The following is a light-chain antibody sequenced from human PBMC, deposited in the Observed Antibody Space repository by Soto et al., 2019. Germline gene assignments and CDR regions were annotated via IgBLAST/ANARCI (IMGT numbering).Light chain of an antibody. J-gene: IGLJ3*02. V-gene: IGLV7-43*01. Sequence: QTVVTQELSLTVSPGGTVTLTCASSTGAVTSGNYPSWFQQKPGQAPRTLIYTTDDKHSWTPARFSGSLLGGKAALTLSGVQPEDEAEYYCLLYYGGAHLMFGGGTKLTVL. CDR2: TTD. CDR1: TGAVTSGNY. CDR3: LLYYGGAHLM.